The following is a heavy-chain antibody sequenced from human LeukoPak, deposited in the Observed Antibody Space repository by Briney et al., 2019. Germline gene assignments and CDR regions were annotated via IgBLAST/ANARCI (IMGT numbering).Heavy chain of an antibody. V-gene: IGHV7-4-1*02. J-gene: IGHJ4*02. CDR1: GYTFTSYA. CDR3: ARAFQSLGGLSLPDY. CDR2: INTNSGNP. D-gene: IGHD3-16*02. Sequence: ASVKVSCKASGYTFTSYAMNWVRQAPGQGLEWMGWINTNSGNPTYAQGFTGRFVFSLDTSVSTTYLQISSLKAEDTAVYFCARAFQSLGGLSLPDYWGQGTLVTVSS.